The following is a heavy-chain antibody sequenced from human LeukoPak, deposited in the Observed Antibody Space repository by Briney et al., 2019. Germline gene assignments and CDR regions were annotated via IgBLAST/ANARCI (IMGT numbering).Heavy chain of an antibody. J-gene: IGHJ5*02. Sequence: SQTLSLTCAISGDSVSGNITAWNWIRQSPSRGLEWLGRTYYRSKWYNDYAISVKSRITINADTSKNQFSLQLNTVTPEDTAVYYCARGSEFDPRGQGTLVTVSS. D-gene: IGHD2-15*01. V-gene: IGHV6-1*01. CDR1: GDSVSGNITA. CDR3: ARGSEFDP. CDR2: TYYRSKWYN.